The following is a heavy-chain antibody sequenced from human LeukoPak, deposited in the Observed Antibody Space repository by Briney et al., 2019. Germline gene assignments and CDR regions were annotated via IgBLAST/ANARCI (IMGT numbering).Heavy chain of an antibody. V-gene: IGHV3-30-3*01. CDR3: ARELGYCSGGSCPISYYYYYGMDV. Sequence: GRSLRLSCAASGFTFSSYAMHWVRRAPGKGLEWVAVIPYDGSNKYYADSVKGRFTISRDNSKNTLYLQMNSLRAEDTAVYYCARELGYCSGGSCPISYYYYYGMDVWGQGTTVTVSS. J-gene: IGHJ6*02. CDR2: IPYDGSNK. D-gene: IGHD2-15*01. CDR1: GFTFSSYA.